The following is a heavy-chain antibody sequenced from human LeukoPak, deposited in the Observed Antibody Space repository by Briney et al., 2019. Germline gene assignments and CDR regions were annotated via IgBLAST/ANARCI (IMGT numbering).Heavy chain of an antibody. Sequence: SETLSLTCTVSGGSISSYYWIWIRQPPGKGLEWIGYIYYRGRTNYNPSLKSRVTISVDTSKNQFSLKLSSVTAADTAVYYCARGRLVDFDCWGQGTLVTVSS. CDR3: ARGRLVDFDC. J-gene: IGHJ4*02. V-gene: IGHV4-59*01. CDR1: GGSISSYY. D-gene: IGHD6-19*01. CDR2: IYYRGRT.